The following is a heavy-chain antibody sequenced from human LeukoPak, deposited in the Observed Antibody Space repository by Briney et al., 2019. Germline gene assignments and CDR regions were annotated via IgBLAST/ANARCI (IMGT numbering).Heavy chain of an antibody. D-gene: IGHD3-22*01. CDR3: ARGFGYYDSSGYYSR. CDR1: GFTFSSYA. J-gene: IGHJ4*02. V-gene: IGHV3-30-3*01. Sequence: GSLRLSCAASGFTFSSYAMHWVRQAPGKGLEWVAVISYDGSNKYYADSVKGRFTISRDNSKNTLYLQMNSLRAEDTAVYYCARGFGYYDSSGYYSRWGQGTLVTVSS. CDR2: ISYDGSNK.